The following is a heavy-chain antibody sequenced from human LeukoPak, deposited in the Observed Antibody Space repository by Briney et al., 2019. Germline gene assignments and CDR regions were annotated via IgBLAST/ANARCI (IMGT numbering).Heavy chain of an antibody. D-gene: IGHD2-2*01. J-gene: IGHJ4*02. CDR3: TRETVVVPTASFGY. CDR2: INSDGSTI. V-gene: IGHV3-74*01. CDR1: GFTFNTYC. Sequence: PGGSLRLSCATSGFTFNTYCMNWVRQAPGKGLVWISRINSDGSTINYVDSVKGRFTISRDNAKNTLYLQMDSLSAEDAAIYYCTRETVVVPTASFGYWGLGTLVTVPS.